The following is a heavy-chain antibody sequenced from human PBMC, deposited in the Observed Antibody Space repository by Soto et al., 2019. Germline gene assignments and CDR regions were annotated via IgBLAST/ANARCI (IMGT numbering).Heavy chain of an antibody. CDR2: IRGSGGRT. J-gene: IGHJ5*02. CDR1: GFAFDNYP. V-gene: IGHV3-23*01. Sequence: GGSLRLSCAASGFAFDNYPMNWVRQAPGKGLEWVSAIRGSGGRTFYADSVQGRLTISRDNSKNTLYLQMNSLRAEDTAVYHCARDFLDPWGQGTLVTVSS. CDR3: ARDFLDP.